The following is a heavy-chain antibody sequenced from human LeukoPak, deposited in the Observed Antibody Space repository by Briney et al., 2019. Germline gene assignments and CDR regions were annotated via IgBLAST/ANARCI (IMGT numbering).Heavy chain of an antibody. D-gene: IGHD5-12*01. CDR3: ARVGLLEWLRLGDGWFDP. V-gene: IGHV4-61*02. J-gene: IGHJ5*02. CDR2: IYTSGST. Sequence: PSETLSLTCTVSGGSISSGSYYWSWIRQPAGKGLEWIGRIYTSGSTNYNPSLKSRVTISVDTSKNQFSLKLSSVTAADTAVYYCARVGLLEWLRLGDGWFDPWGQGTLVTVSS. CDR1: GGSISSGSYY.